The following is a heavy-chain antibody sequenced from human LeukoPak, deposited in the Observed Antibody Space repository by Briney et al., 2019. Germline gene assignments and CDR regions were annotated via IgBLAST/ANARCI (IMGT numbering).Heavy chain of an antibody. CDR1: GGSISTYY. J-gene: IGHJ5*02. CDR2: ISNGNT. D-gene: IGHD5-18*01. CDR3: ARDKAHSYGRYFDP. V-gene: IGHV4-59*01. Sequence: PSETLPLTCSVAGGSISTYYWNWIRQTPGKGLEWIGHISNGNTDYNPSLKSRVTISVDTSKNQFSLRLTSVTAADTGVYYCARDKAHSYGRYFDPWGQGALVIVSS.